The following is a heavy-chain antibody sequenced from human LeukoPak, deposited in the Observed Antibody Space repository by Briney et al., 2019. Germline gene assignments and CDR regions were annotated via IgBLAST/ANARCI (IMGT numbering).Heavy chain of an antibody. J-gene: IGHJ6*02. CDR2: IWYDGSNK. Sequence: GGSLRLSCAASGFTFSSYSMHWVRQAPGKGLEWVAVIWYDGSNKYYADSVKGRFTISRDNSKNTLYLQMNSLRAEDTAVYYCARDSVTTGYYYYYGMDVWGQGTTVTVSS. D-gene: IGHD4-11*01. CDR3: ARDSVTTGYYYYYGMDV. V-gene: IGHV3-33*01. CDR1: GFTFSSYS.